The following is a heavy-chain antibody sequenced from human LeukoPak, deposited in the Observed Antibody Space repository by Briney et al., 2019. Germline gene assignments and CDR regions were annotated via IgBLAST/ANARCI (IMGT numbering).Heavy chain of an antibody. CDR1: GFTFSDYY. CDR2: ISNSGTSI. V-gene: IGHV3-11*01. Sequence: AGSLRLSCGGSGFTFSDYYMNWIRQAPGKGLEWVSYISNSGTSIYQSDSVKGRFTISRDNAKNSLYLQMNSLRAEDTAVYYCATASAITSPGTFQHWGQGTMVTVSS. D-gene: IGHD1-1*01. CDR3: ATASAITSPGTFQH. J-gene: IGHJ1*01.